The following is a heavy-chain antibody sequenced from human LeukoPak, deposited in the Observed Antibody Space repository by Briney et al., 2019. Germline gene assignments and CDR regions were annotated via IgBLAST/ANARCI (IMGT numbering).Heavy chain of an antibody. D-gene: IGHD3-22*01. CDR3: ARGGRDSSGEPDLQFDY. CDR2: IYYSGST. J-gene: IGHJ4*02. Sequence: SETLSLTCTVSGGSISSGGYYWSWIRQHPGKGLEWIGYIYYSGSTYYNPSLKSRVTISVDTSKNHFSLKLSSVTAADTAVYYCARGGRDSSGEPDLQFDYWGQGTLVTVSS. CDR1: GGSISSGGYY. V-gene: IGHV4-31*03.